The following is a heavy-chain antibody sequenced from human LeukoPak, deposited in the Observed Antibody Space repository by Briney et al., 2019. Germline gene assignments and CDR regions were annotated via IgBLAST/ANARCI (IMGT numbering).Heavy chain of an antibody. D-gene: IGHD6-13*01. Sequence: GGSLRLSRAASGFTFSSYAMHWVRQAPGKGLEYVSAISSNGGSTYYANSVKGRFTISRDNSKNTLHLQMGSLRAEDMAVYYCARGQSIAAAGTDIALSYFDYWGQGTLVTVSS. J-gene: IGHJ4*02. CDR3: ARGQSIAAAGTDIALSYFDY. CDR1: GFTFSSYA. CDR2: ISSNGGST. V-gene: IGHV3-64*01.